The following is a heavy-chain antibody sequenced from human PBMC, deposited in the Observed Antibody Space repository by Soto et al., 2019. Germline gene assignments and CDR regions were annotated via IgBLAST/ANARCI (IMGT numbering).Heavy chain of an antibody. V-gene: IGHV1-69*06. Sequence: SVKVSCKASGGTFSSYAISWVRQAPGQGLEWMGGIIPIFGTANYAQKFQGRVTITADKSTSTAYMELSSLRSEDTAVYYCAWGEAAEAVVATESVGYYGMDVWGQGTTVTVSS. CDR1: GGTFSSYA. J-gene: IGHJ6*02. CDR2: IIPIFGTA. D-gene: IGHD5-12*01. CDR3: AWGEAAEAVVATESVGYYGMDV.